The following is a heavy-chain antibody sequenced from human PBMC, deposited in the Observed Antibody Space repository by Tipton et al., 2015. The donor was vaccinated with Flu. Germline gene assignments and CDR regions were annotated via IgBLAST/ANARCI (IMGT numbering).Heavy chain of an antibody. CDR2: IYYSGST. J-gene: IGHJ4*02. CDR3: ARYGSYFEY. D-gene: IGHD1-26*01. V-gene: IGHV4-39*07. CDR1: GGSISSSSYY. Sequence: TLSLTCTVSGGSISSSSYYWGWIRQPPGKGLEWIGSIYYSGSTYYNPSLKSRVTISVDTSKNQFSLKLSSVTAADTAVYYCARYGSYFEYWGQGTLVTVSS.